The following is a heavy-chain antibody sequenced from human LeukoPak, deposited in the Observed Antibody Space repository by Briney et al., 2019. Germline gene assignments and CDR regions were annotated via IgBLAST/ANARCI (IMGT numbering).Heavy chain of an antibody. D-gene: IGHD2-15*01. Sequence: PGGSLRLSCAASGFTFSSYDMHWVRQAPGKGLEWVAFIRYDGSNKYYADSVKGRFTISRDNSKNTLYLQMNSLRAEDTAVYYCAKDLEYCSGGSCWYYYYGMDVWGQGTTVTVSS. J-gene: IGHJ6*02. CDR2: IRYDGSNK. V-gene: IGHV3-30*02. CDR1: GFTFSSYD. CDR3: AKDLEYCSGGSCWYYYYGMDV.